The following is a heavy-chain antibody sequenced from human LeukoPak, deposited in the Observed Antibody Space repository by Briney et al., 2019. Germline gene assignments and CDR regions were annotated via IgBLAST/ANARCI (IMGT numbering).Heavy chain of an antibody. CDR2: IYYSGST. V-gene: IGHV4-59*01. J-gene: IGHJ5*02. Sequence: PSETLSLTCTVSGGSISSYYWSWIRQPPGKGLEWIGYIYYSGSTNYNPSLKSRVTISVDTSKNQFSLKLSSVTAADTAVYYCARVTPSLYNWFDPWGQGTLVTASS. CDR3: ARVTPSLYNWFDP. CDR1: GGSISSYY.